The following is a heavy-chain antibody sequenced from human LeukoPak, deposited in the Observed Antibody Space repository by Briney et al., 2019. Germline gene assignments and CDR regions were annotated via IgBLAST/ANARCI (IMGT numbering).Heavy chain of an antibody. J-gene: IGHJ4*02. V-gene: IGHV3-74*01. CDR1: GFTFSSYW. D-gene: IGHD3-22*01. CDR3: ARTRPYYDSSDAGDY. Sequence: GGSLRLSCAASGFTFSSYWMHWVRQAPGKGLVWVSRINSDGSSTSYADSVKGRFTISRDNAKNTLYLQMNSLRAEDTAVYYCARTRPYYDSSDAGDYWGQGTLVTVSS. CDR2: INSDGSST.